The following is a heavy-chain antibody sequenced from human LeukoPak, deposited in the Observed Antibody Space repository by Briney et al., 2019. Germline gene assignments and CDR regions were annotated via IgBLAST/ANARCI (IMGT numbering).Heavy chain of an antibody. V-gene: IGHV1-2*02. CDR1: GYTFTCYY. CDR3: ARVGIAARRVVDY. CDR2: INPNSGGT. J-gene: IGHJ4*02. D-gene: IGHD6-6*01. Sequence: ASVKVSCKASGYTFTCYYMHWVRQAPGQGLEWMGWINPNSGGTNYAQKFQGRVTMTRDTSISTAYMELSRLRSDDTAVYYCARVGIAARRVVDYWGQGTLVTVSS.